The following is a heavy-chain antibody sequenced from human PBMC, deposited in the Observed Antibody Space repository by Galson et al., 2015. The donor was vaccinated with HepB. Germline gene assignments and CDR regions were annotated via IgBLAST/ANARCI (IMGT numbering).Heavy chain of an antibody. Sequence: SVKVSCKASGYTFTINGISWVRQTPRQGLEWLGWISAYGGNTKYAQKYQGRITLTRDTSTITAYMELRSLRSDDTAVYYCARDRDYRFDYWGQGTLVTVSS. CDR3: ARDRDYRFDY. D-gene: IGHD4/OR15-4a*01. CDR2: ISAYGGNT. J-gene: IGHJ4*02. CDR1: GYTFTING. V-gene: IGHV1-18*04.